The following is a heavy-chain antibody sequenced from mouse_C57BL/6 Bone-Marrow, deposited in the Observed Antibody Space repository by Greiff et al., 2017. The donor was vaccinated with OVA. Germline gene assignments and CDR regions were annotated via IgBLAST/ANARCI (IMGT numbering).Heavy chain of an antibody. CDR1: GYTFTDYN. Sequence: EVQLQQSGPELVKPGASVKIPCKASGYTFTDYNMDWVKQSHGKSLEWIGDINPNNGGTIYNQKFKGKATLTVDKSSSTAYMELRSLTSEDTAVYYCARGFGIYYYGSSPMDYWGQGTSVTVSS. CDR3: ARGFGIYYYGSSPMDY. V-gene: IGHV1-18*01. CDR2: INPNNGGT. D-gene: IGHD1-1*01. J-gene: IGHJ4*01.